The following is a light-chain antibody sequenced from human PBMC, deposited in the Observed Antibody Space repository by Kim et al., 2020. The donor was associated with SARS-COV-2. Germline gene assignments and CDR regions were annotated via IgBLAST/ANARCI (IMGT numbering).Light chain of an antibody. J-gene: IGKJ1*01. Sequence: LSPGERATLSCRASQSISSSYLAWFQQKPGQAPRLLIHGASSRATGIPDRFSGSGSGTDFTLTISRLEPEDFAVYYCQQYGFSWTFGQGTKV. CDR1: QSISSSY. V-gene: IGKV3-20*01. CDR3: QQYGFSWT. CDR2: GAS.